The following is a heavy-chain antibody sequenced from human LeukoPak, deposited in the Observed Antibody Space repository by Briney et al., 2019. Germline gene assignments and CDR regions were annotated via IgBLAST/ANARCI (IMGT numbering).Heavy chain of an antibody. Sequence: GGSLRLSCAASGFTFSIYAMSWVRQAPGKGLEWVSAISGSGGSTYYADSVKGRFTISRDNSKNTLYLQMNSLRAEDSAVYYCAKDLISVAGTIGYWGQGTLVTVSS. CDR2: ISGSGGST. J-gene: IGHJ4*02. V-gene: IGHV3-23*01. CDR3: AKDLISVAGTIGY. D-gene: IGHD6-19*01. CDR1: GFTFSIYA.